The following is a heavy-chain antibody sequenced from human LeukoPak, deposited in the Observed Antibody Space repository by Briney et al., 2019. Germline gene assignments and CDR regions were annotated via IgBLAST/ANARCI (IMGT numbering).Heavy chain of an antibody. D-gene: IGHD1-26*01. J-gene: IGHJ4*02. CDR2: ISDYNVNT. V-gene: IGHV1-18*01. CDR3: ARDRQWELVGSYDY. Sequence: ASVKVSCKASGYTFTSSGISWGRQAPRQGLEWLGWISDYNVNTNYAQKLPGRVTMTTDTSTSTAYMELRSLRSDDTAVYYVARDRQWELVGSYDYWGQGTLVTVSS. CDR1: GYTFTSSG.